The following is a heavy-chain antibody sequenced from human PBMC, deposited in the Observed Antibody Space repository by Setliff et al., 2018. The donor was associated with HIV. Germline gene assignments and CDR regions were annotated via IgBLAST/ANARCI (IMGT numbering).Heavy chain of an antibody. CDR1: GGPITTSSYY. Sequence: SETLSLTCTVSGGPITTSSYYWGWIRQPPGKGLEWIGSIYYSGSTYYNPSLKSRVTISVDTSKNQFSLKLSSLTVADTVVYYCARHAWLAPFDSWGQGTLVTVSS. CDR2: IYYSGST. CDR3: ARHAWLAPFDS. J-gene: IGHJ4*02. D-gene: IGHD6-19*01. V-gene: IGHV4-39*01.